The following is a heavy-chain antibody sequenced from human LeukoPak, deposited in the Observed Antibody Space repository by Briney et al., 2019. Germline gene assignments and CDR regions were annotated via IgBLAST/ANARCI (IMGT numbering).Heavy chain of an antibody. Sequence: GGPLRLSCEAAGFTFSSYGMSWVRQAPGKGLEWVAIIKTDGGEKYYVDSVKGRFTISRDNAKNPLYLQLNSLRAEDTAVYYCARDRLDHWGQGTLVAVSS. CDR2: IKTDGGEK. CDR3: ARDRLDH. J-gene: IGHJ4*02. CDR1: GFTFSSYG. D-gene: IGHD6-19*01. V-gene: IGHV3-7*05.